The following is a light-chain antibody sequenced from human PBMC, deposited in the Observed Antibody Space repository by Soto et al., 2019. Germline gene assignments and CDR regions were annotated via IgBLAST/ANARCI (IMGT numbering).Light chain of an antibody. CDR2: GAS. CDR1: QSVKSN. V-gene: IGKV3-15*01. J-gene: IGKJ1*01. CDR3: QQYNDWPRT. Sequence: EIVMTQSPATLSVSPGEGATLSCRASQSVKSNLAWFQQKPGQAPRLLIYGASTRATGIPARFSGSGSGTDFTLTITSLQSDEFAVYYCQQYNDWPRTCGQGTKVDMK.